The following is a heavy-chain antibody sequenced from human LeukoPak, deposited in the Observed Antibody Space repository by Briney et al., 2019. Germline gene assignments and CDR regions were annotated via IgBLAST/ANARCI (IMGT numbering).Heavy chain of an antibody. CDR1: GFTFSSYS. CDR3: ARDGWFGDYNWFDP. J-gene: IGHJ5*02. Sequence: PGGSLRLSCAASGFTFSSYSMNWVRHAPGKGLEWVSYISSSSNTIYYADSVKGRFTISRDNAKNSLYLQMNSLRAEDTAMYYCARDGWFGDYNWFDPWGQGTLVTVSS. D-gene: IGHD3-10*01. CDR2: ISSSSNTI. V-gene: IGHV3-48*01.